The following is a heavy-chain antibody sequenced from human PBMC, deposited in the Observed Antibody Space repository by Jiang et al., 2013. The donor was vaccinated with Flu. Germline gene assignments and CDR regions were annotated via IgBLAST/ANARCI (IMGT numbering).Heavy chain of an antibody. J-gene: IGHJ4*02. CDR1: GDSVSSNIGS. D-gene: IGHD2-21*01. Sequence: SQTLSLTCAISGDSVSSNIGSWNWIRQTPSRGLEWLGRTYYRSKWYNDYAESVQGRIAINPDTSKNQFSLELNSVTPEDTAVYYCASGREGLHYFDNWGQGTLVTVSS. V-gene: IGHV6-1*01. CDR2: TYYRSKWYN. CDR3: ASGREGLHYFDN.